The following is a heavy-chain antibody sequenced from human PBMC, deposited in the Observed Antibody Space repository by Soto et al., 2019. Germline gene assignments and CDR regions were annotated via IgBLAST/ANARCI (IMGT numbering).Heavy chain of an antibody. Sequence: GASVKVSCKASGGTFSSYAISWVRQAPGQGLEWMGGIIPIFGTANYARKFQGRVTITADESTSTAYMELSSLRSEDTAVYYCARDPITIFGVIPKYLYSGLDVWDQGTTVTVSS. CDR2: IIPIFGTA. V-gene: IGHV1-69*13. D-gene: IGHD3-3*01. CDR1: GGTFSSYA. J-gene: IGHJ6*02. CDR3: ARDPITIFGVIPKYLYSGLDV.